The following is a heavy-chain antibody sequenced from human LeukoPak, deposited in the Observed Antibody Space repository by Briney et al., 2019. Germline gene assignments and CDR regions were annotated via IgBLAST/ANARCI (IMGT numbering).Heavy chain of an antibody. CDR2: ISGGGGSP. CDR1: GFTFSSYG. V-gene: IGHV3-23*01. D-gene: IGHD2/OR15-2a*01. J-gene: IGHJ4*02. Sequence: GGSLRLSCAASGFTFSSYGMSWVRQAPGKGLEWVSSISGGGGSPYYADSVKGRFTISRDNSKNRLYLQMNSLRAEDTAEYYCAKGFLGSDYWRQGTLVTVSS. CDR3: AKGFLGSDY.